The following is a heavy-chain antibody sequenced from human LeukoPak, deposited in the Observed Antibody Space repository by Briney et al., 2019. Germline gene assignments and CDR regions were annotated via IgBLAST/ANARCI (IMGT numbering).Heavy chain of an antibody. J-gene: IGHJ4*02. CDR1: GFTFSSYV. Sequence: PGGSLRLSCAASGFTFSSYVMSWVRQAPGKGLEWVSLIYSGGGTYYAGSVKGRFTISRDNSKNTLSLQMNSLRAEDTAVYYCARGYIIPAANPDYWGQGTLVTVSS. CDR2: IYSGGGT. D-gene: IGHD2-2*01. CDR3: ARGYIIPAANPDY. V-gene: IGHV3-66*02.